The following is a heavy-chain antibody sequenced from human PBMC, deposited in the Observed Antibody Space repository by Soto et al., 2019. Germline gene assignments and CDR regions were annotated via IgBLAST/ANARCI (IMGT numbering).Heavy chain of an antibody. V-gene: IGHV3-30*18. D-gene: IGHD5-12*01. CDR3: AKDGDGYIRD. Sequence: GGSLRLSCAAFGFTVSSYGMHWVRQAPGKGLEWVAVISYDGSNKYYADSVKGRFTISRDNSKTTLYLQMNSLRAEDTAVYYCAKDGDGYIRDWGQGTLVTVSS. CDR1: GFTVSSYG. J-gene: IGHJ4*02. CDR2: ISYDGSNK.